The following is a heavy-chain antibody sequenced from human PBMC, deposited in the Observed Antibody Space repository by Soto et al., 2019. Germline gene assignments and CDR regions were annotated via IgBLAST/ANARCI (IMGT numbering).Heavy chain of an antibody. D-gene: IGHD6-19*01. CDR1: GYTFTSYG. CDR3: ARDHTEWLVHCDY. CDR2: ISAYNDNT. Sequence: ASVKVSCKASGYTFTSYGISWVRQAPGQGLEWMGWISAYNDNTNYAQKFQGRVTMTTDTSTSTAYMELRSPRSDDTAVYYCARDHTEWLVHCDYWGQGXLVTVYS. V-gene: IGHV1-18*01. J-gene: IGHJ4*02.